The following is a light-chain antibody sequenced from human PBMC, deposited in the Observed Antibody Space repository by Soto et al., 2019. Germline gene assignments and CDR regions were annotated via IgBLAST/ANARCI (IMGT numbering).Light chain of an antibody. CDR3: HQYYRTPRT. J-gene: IGKJ1*01. Sequence: EIVLTQSPGTLSLSPGERATLSCRASQSLGHNYLAWYQQKPGQAPRLLIYDASSRATGTPDRFTGSGSATDFTLTISRLEPEDFAVYYCHQYYRTPRTFGQGTKVDIK. CDR1: QSLGHNY. V-gene: IGKV3-20*01. CDR2: DAS.